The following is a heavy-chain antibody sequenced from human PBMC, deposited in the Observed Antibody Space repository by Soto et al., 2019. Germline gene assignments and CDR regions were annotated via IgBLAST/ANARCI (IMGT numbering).Heavy chain of an antibody. J-gene: IGHJ6*02. CDR2: IYYSGIT. V-gene: IGHV4-39*01. CDR1: SASISGSSYT. D-gene: IGHD2-2*01. CDR3: ARLHGYCISSSCHGHYAMDV. Sequence: QLQLQESGPGLVKPSETLSLTCTVSSASISGSSYTWGWIRQPPGKGLEWIGSIYYSGITYYNPSLNSRVTVSVDTSKNQFSLKVTSVTAADTAVYYCARLHGYCISSSCHGHYAMDVWGQGTTVTVSS.